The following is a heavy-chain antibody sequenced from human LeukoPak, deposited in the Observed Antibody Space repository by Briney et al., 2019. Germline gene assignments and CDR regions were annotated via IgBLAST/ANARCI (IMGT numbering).Heavy chain of an antibody. CDR2: ISSSSSYV. D-gene: IGHD2-15*01. V-gene: IGHV3-21*01. Sequence: GGSLRLSCAASGFTFSSYSMNWVRQAPGKGLEWVSSISSSSSYVYYADSVKGRFTISRDNAKNSLYLQMNSLRAEDTAVYYCARVVGNWFDPWGQGTLVTVSS. J-gene: IGHJ5*02. CDR1: GFTFSSYS. CDR3: ARVVGNWFDP.